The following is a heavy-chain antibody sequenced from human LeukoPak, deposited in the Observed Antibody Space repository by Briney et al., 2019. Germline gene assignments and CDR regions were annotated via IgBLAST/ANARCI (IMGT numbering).Heavy chain of an antibody. J-gene: IGHJ4*02. CDR2: ISAYNGNT. CDR3: ARDRRDSGSYYSDY. CDR1: GYTFTSYG. D-gene: IGHD1-26*01. V-gene: IGHV1-18*01. Sequence: ASVKVCCKASGYTFTSYGISWVRQAPGQGLEWMGWISAYNGNTNYAQKLQGRVTMTTDTSTSTAYMELRSLRSDDTAVYYCARDRRDSGSYYSDYWGQGTLVTVSS.